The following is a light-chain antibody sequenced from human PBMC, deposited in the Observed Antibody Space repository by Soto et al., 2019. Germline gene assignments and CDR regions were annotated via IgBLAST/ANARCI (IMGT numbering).Light chain of an antibody. V-gene: IGKV1-5*01. CDR2: DAS. Sequence: DIQLTQSPATLSASEGERVTVTCRASQSVSSWLAWYQQKPGQAPKLLIYDASNLASGIPARFSGSGSGTDFTLTISSLQPEDFAAYYCQQHKNYPCAFGGGTKVDIK. CDR1: QSVSSW. CDR3: QQHKNYPCA. J-gene: IGKJ4*02.